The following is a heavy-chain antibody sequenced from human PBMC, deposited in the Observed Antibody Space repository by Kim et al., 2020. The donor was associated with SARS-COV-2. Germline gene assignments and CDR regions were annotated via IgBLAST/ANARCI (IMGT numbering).Heavy chain of an antibody. D-gene: IGHD5-18*01. Sequence: KGRFTISRDDSKSIAYLQMNSLKTEDTAVYYCTRDPRDTAMVYYLNWFDPWGQGTLVTVSS. J-gene: IGHJ5*02. V-gene: IGHV3-49*02. CDR3: TRDPRDTAMVYYLNWFDP.